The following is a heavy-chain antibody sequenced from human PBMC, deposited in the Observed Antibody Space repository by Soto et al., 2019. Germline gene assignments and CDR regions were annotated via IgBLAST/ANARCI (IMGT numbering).Heavy chain of an antibody. Sequence: GGSLRLSCVASGFTFRTNPMSSVRQAPGKGLEWVSGVSDSGAKTYYADSVKGRFTVSRDNSKNTLYLEMKSLRAEDTAVYYCAKDFQFGGSGTGYFDNWGQGTLVTVSS. D-gene: IGHD3-10*01. CDR2: VSDSGAKT. CDR3: AKDFQFGGSGTGYFDN. V-gene: IGHV3-23*01. CDR1: GFTFRTNP. J-gene: IGHJ4*02.